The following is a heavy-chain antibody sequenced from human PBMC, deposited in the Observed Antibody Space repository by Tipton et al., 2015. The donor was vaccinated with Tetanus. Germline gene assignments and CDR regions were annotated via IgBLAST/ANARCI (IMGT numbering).Heavy chain of an antibody. V-gene: IGHV4-59*01. CDR3: ARAIQWLVPGVAFDI. J-gene: IGHJ3*02. CDR2: IYYSGST. Sequence: TLSLTCTVSGGSISSYYWSWIRQPPGKGLEWIGYIYYSGSTNYNPSLKSRVTISVDTSKNQFSLKLSSVTAADTAVYYCARAIQWLVPGVAFDIWGQGTMVTVSS. CDR1: GGSISSYY. D-gene: IGHD6-19*01.